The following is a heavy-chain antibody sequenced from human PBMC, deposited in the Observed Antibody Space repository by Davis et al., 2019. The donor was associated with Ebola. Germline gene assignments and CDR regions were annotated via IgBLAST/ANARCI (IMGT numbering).Heavy chain of an antibody. CDR2: IIPIFGTA. CDR3: ARDRCSGGSCYLGGTPPDY. D-gene: IGHD2-15*01. V-gene: IGHV1-69*06. CDR1: GGTFSSYA. Sequence: AASVKVSCKASGGTFSSYAISWVRQAPGQGLEWMGGIIPIFGTANYAQKFQGRVKITADKSTSTAYMELSSLRYEDTAVYYCARDRCSGGSCYLGGTPPDYWGQGTLVTVSS. J-gene: IGHJ4*02.